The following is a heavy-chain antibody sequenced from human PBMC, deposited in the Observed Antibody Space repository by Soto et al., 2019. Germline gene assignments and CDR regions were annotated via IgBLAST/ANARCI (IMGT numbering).Heavy chain of an antibody. Sequence: AASVKVSCKACVWTLSRYAISWVRQAPGQGLEWMGGIIPVFGTANYAQKFRGRVTITADESTSTAYMELSSLRSADTVVYYCARGGIAACPPYYYYYRMDVWGQGTTVTVSS. J-gene: IGHJ6*02. D-gene: IGHD6-6*01. CDR2: IIPVFGTA. CDR3: ARGGIAACPPYYYYYRMDV. CDR1: VWTLSRYA. V-gene: IGHV1-69*13.